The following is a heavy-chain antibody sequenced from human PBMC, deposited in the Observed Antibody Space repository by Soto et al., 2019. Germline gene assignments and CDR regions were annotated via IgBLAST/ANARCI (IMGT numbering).Heavy chain of an antibody. CDR1: VYKFTIYF. CDR3: VRGYCTTSPCSGDFQF. CDR2: IHPSGDT. Sequence: ASGKVSCKASVYKFTIYFIHWVRQAPGQGLEWMGMIHPSGDTGYAQKFRGRVTMTIDTSTTTAYMELRNLTSEDTAVYFSVRGYCTTSPCSGDFQFWGQGTLVTVSS. D-gene: IGHD2-15*01. V-gene: IGHV1-46*01. J-gene: IGHJ1*01.